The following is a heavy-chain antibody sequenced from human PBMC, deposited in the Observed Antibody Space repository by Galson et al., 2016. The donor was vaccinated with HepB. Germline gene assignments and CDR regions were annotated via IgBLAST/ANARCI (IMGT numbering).Heavy chain of an antibody. Sequence: SETLSLTCTVSDGSLSDYYWSWIRQAPGKGLEWIGEINDSGDTNTNPSLKGRVSISVDTSRKQFSLRLSSVTAADTAVYYCTRGDPYSGRNGDTRGQGTEVTASS. CDR1: DGSLSDYY. V-gene: IGHV4-34*01. J-gene: IGHJ3*02. CDR3: TRGDPYSGRNGDT. D-gene: IGHD1-26*01. CDR2: INDSGDT.